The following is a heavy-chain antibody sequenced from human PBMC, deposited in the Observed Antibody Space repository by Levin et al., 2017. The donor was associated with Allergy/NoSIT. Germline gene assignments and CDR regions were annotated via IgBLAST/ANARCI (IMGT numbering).Heavy chain of an antibody. Sequence: SGPTLVKPTQTLTLTCTFSGFSLNTGGLHVGWIRQPPGKALEWLALIYWDDDKRYSPSLKSRLTITKDTSKNQVVLTMTNMDPVDTATYYCARLLTGNWFDPWGQGTLVTVSS. CDR1: GFSLNTGGLH. V-gene: IGHV2-5*02. CDR3: ARLLTGNWFDP. J-gene: IGHJ5*02. CDR2: IYWDDDK.